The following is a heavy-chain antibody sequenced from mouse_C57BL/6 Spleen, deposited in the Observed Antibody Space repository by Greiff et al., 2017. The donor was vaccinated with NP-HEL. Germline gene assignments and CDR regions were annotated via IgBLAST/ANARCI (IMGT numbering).Heavy chain of an antibody. CDR3: TLYGNLYYFDY. D-gene: IGHD2-1*01. CDR1: GFNIKDDY. V-gene: IGHV14-4*01. CDR2: IDPENGDT. Sequence: EVQLQQSGAELVRPGASVKLSCTASGFNIKDDYMHWVKQRPEQGLEWIGWIDPENGDTAYASKFQGKATITADTSSNTAYLQLSSLTSEDTAVYYCTLYGNLYYFDYWGQGTTLTVSA. J-gene: IGHJ2*01.